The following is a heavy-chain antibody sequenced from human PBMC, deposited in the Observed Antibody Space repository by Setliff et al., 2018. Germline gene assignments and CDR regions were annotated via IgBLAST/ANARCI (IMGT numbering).Heavy chain of an antibody. V-gene: IGHV4-34*01. CDR3: AKGDGGYPSDS. D-gene: IGHD2-15*01. J-gene: IGHJ4*02. Sequence: TLSLTCAVYGGSFSGYYWSWIRQSPGKGLEWIGEDNNRGGTNYAPSLRSRVTISLDTSKNQLSLSLTSVTAADTAVYYCAKGDGGYPSDSWGQGILVTVSS. CDR2: DNNRGGT. CDR1: GGSFSGYY.